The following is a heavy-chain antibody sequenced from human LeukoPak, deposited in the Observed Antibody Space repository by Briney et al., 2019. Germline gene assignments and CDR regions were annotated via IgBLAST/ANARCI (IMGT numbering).Heavy chain of an antibody. CDR3: ARVAVSGPTGWFDS. V-gene: IGHV4-30-4*01. CDR1: GGSISSGDYY. J-gene: IGHJ5*01. Sequence: SETLSLTCTVSGGSISSGDYYWSWIRQPPGKGLEWIGYIYYSGSTYYNPSLKSRVTISVDTSKNQFSLKLSSVTAADTAVYYCARVAVSGPTGWFDSWGQGTLVIVSS. CDR2: IYYSGST. D-gene: IGHD2-8*02.